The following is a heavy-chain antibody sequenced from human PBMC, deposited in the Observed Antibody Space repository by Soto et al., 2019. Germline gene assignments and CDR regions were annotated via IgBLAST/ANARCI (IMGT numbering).Heavy chain of an antibody. Sequence: QVQLVESGGGVVQPGRSLRLSCAASGFTFRSYHMHWVRQAPGKGLEWVASISYDENNKYYTDSVKGRFTISRDNSKNXPYLQMNSLRDEDTAVYYCARAMDAAMASKDNWFDTWGQGTLVTVSS. CDR3: ARAMDAAMASKDNWFDT. J-gene: IGHJ5*02. D-gene: IGHD5-18*01. CDR1: GFTFRSYH. CDR2: ISYDENNK. V-gene: IGHV3-30-3*01.